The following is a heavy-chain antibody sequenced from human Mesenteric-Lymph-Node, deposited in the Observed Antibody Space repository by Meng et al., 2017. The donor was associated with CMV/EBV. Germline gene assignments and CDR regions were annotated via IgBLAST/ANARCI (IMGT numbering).Heavy chain of an antibody. Sequence: GGSLRLSCAASGFTFSNYWMHWVRQAPGKGLVWVSRTNSDGTSTTYADSVKGRFTISRDNAKNTLYVQMNSLRAEDTAIYYCARDRCSSSSCYIHAFDIWGQGAMVTVSS. V-gene: IGHV3-74*01. CDR1: GFTFSNYW. CDR2: TNSDGTST. CDR3: ARDRCSSSSCYIHAFDI. J-gene: IGHJ3*02. D-gene: IGHD2-2*02.